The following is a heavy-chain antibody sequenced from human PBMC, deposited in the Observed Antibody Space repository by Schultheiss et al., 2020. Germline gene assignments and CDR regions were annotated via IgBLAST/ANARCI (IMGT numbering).Heavy chain of an antibody. CDR3: ARGRDGWLRNYYYGMDV. J-gene: IGHJ6*02. CDR1: GGSISSYY. Sequence: SETLSLTCTVSGGSISSYYWSWIRQPPGKGLEWIGSIYYSGSTYYNPSLKSRVTISVDTSKNQFSLKLSSVTAADTAVYYCARGRDGWLRNYYYGMDVWGQGTTVTVSS. V-gene: IGHV4-59*05. D-gene: IGHD5-12*01. CDR2: IYYSGST.